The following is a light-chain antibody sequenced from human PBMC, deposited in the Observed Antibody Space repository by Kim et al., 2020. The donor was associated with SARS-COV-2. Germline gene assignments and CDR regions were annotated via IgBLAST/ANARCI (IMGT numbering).Light chain of an antibody. CDR1: QGLLHSNGYTY. Sequence: DIVMTQSPLSLPVTPGEPASISCRSSQGLLHSNGYTYLDWYLQKPGQSPHLLIYLGSNRASGVPDRFSGSGSGTDFTLKISRVEAEDVGVYYCMQTLQTPPYTFGQGTKLEI. J-gene: IGKJ2*01. V-gene: IGKV2-28*01. CDR3: MQTLQTPPYT. CDR2: LGS.